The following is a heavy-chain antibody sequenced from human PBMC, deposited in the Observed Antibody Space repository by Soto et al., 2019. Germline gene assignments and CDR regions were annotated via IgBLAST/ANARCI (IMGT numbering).Heavy chain of an antibody. Sequence: QVQLQQWGAGLVKPSETLSLSCAVYGQSFSGHSWAWIRQPPGKGLEWIGEINESGSTYYNPSLNSRVTISTDTSKNQFSLKRSSVSAADTAAYFCARGSGIVALPGELEDVKYDYWGQGTLVNVSS. V-gene: IGHV4-34*01. CDR2: INESGST. CDR1: GQSFSGHS. D-gene: IGHD1-1*01. J-gene: IGHJ4*02. CDR3: ARGSGIVALPGELEDVKYDY.